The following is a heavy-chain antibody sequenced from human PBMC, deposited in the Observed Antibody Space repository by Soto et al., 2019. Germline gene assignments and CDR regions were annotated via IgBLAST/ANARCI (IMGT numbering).Heavy chain of an antibody. CDR2: MNPNSADT. CDR1: GYSFTSYD. Sequence: ASVKVSCKASGYSFTSYDMNWVRQVPGQGPERMGWMNPNSADTGYAQKFQGRMTMSRDMSTRTMYMELSGLTSEDTAVYYCARGGFLEPHMDVWGRGTTVTVSS. J-gene: IGHJ6*03. V-gene: IGHV1-8*01. CDR3: ARGGFLEPHMDV.